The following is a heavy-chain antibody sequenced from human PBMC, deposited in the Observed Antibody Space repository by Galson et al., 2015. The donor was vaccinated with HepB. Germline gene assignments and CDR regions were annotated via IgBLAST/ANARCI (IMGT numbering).Heavy chain of an antibody. Sequence: ISWVRQMPGKGLEWMGRIDPSDSYTNYSPSFQGHVTISADKSISTAYLQWSSLKVSDTAMYYCARRRIAAAIPSAYYYYGMDVWGQGTTVTVSS. D-gene: IGHD6-13*01. J-gene: IGHJ6*02. CDR3: ARRRIAAAIPSAYYYYGMDV. V-gene: IGHV5-10-1*01. CDR2: IDPSDSYT.